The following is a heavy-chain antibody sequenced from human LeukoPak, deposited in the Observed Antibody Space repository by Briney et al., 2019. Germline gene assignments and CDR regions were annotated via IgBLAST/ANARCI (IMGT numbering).Heavy chain of an antibody. Sequence: SETLSLTCTVSGGSVTSYFWTWIRQPAAKGLEWIGRIYINGNTNYNSSLKSRVTISVNKSKNQFSLKLNSVTAADTAMYYCARIGGSASTLSAFDIWGQGTRVTVSS. CDR2: IYINGNT. CDR3: ARIGGSASTLSAFDI. CDR1: GGSVTSYF. J-gene: IGHJ3*02. V-gene: IGHV4-4*07. D-gene: IGHD2-15*01.